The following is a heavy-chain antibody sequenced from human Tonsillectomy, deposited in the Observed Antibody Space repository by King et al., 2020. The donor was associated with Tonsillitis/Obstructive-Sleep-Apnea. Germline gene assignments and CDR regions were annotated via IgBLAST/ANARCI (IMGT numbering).Heavy chain of an antibody. CDR3: ARSPYYYGSGSFSYYMDV. Sequence: VTLKESGPALVKPTQTLTLTCTFSGFSLRTSGMCVSWIRQPPGKALEWLALIDWDDDKYYSTSLKTRLTISKDTSKNEVVLTMTNMDPLDTATYYCARSPYYYGSGSFSYYMDVWGKGTTVTVSS. CDR1: GFSLRTSGMC. V-gene: IGHV2-70*01. D-gene: IGHD3-10*01. J-gene: IGHJ6*03. CDR2: IDWDDDK.